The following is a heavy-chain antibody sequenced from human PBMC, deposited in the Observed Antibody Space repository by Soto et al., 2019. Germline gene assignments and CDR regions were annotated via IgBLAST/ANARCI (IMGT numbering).Heavy chain of an antibody. V-gene: IGHV4-31*03. D-gene: IGHD3-16*01. J-gene: IGHJ4*02. CDR2: VYYSGAT. CDR3: ARDKDLQPTVWGF. Sequence: TLSLTCTVSGDSMATRGHYYNWIRQVPGKGLEWIGYVYYSGATHYTPSLRARATISRDTSKNQFSLRLISVTAADTALYYCARDKDLQPTVWGFWGQGIQVTVS. CDR1: GDSMATRGHY.